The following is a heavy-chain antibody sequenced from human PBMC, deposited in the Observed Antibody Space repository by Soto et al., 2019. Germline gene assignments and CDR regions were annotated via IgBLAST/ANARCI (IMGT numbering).Heavy chain of an antibody. J-gene: IGHJ4*02. V-gene: IGHV3-30*18. Sequence: QVQLVESGGGVVQPGRSLRLSCAASGFTFSSYGMHWVRQAPGKGLEWVAVISYDGSNKYYADSVKGRFTISRDNSKNTLYLQMNSLRAEDTAVYYCAKDRFRSWAYYFDYWGQGTLVTVSS. CDR3: AKDRFRSWAYYFDY. CDR2: ISYDGSNK. D-gene: IGHD6-13*01. CDR1: GFTFSSYG.